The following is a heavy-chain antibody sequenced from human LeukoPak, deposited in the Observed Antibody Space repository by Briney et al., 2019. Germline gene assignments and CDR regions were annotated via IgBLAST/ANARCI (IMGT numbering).Heavy chain of an antibody. CDR3: ARDRGDKNFDY. J-gene: IGHJ4*02. CDR1: GFTFSSYA. Sequence: PGGSLRLSCAASGFTFSSYAMSWVRQAPGKGLDWVAFLKYDGGIKDYADFVKDRFTISRDNSKNTLYLQLNSLRVEDTAVYYCARDRGDKNFDYWGQGTMVTVSS. CDR2: LKYDGGIK. D-gene: IGHD2-21*02. V-gene: IGHV3-33*08.